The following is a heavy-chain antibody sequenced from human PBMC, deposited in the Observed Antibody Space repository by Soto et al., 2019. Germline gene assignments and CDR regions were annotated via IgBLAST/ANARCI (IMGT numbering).Heavy chain of an antibody. V-gene: IGHV4-61*01. CDR2: IYYSGSA. J-gene: IGHJ6*02. CDR3: ARGVGFGYYYYHMDL. Sequence: SSETLSLTCTVSGDSVTSVIDYWIWIRQPPGKGLEWIGYIYYSGSADYNPSLGSRVTISIDTSKNQFSLKLTSVTAADTAVYYCARGVGFGYYYYHMDLWGQGTTVTVS. CDR1: GDSVTSVIDY. D-gene: IGHD3-10*01.